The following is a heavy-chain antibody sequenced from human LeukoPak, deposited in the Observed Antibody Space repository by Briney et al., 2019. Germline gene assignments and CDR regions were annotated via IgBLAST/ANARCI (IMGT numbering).Heavy chain of an antibody. Sequence: PSETLSLTCAVYGGSFSGYYWSWIRQPPGKGLEWIGEINHSGSTNYNPSLKSRVTISVDTSKNQFSLKLSSVTAADTAVYYCARALRYSPIDYWGQGTLVTVSS. CDR2: INHSGST. CDR3: ARALRYSPIDY. J-gene: IGHJ4*02. D-gene: IGHD4-11*01. CDR1: GGSFSGYY. V-gene: IGHV4-34*01.